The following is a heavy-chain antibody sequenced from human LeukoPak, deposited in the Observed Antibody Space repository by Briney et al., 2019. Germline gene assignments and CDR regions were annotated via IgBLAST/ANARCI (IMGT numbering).Heavy chain of an antibody. Sequence: PSETLSLTCTVSGGSISSYYWSWIRQPAGKGLEWIGRIYTSGSTNYNPSLKSRVTISVDTSKNQFSLKLSSVTAADTAVYYCARARIVGATFVFDYWGQGTLVTVSS. J-gene: IGHJ4*02. D-gene: IGHD1-26*01. CDR2: IYTSGST. CDR1: GGSISSYY. CDR3: ARARIVGATFVFDY. V-gene: IGHV4-4*07.